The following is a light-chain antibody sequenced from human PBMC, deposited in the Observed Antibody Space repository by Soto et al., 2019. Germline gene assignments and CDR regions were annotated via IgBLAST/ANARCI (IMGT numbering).Light chain of an antibody. V-gene: IGLV2-23*01. J-gene: IGLJ2*01. CDR1: SSDVGSYNL. CDR2: EGS. Sequence: QSALTQPASVSGSPGQSITLSCTGTSSDVGSYNLVSWYQQHPGKAPKLMIYEGSKRPSGVSNRFSGSKSGNTASLTISGLQAEDEADYYCCSYAGSSTVVLGGGTKVTVL. CDR3: CSYAGSSTVV.